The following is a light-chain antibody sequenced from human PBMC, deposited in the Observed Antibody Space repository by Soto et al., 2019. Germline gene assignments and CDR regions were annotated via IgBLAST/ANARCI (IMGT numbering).Light chain of an antibody. V-gene: IGKV3-20*01. Sequence: EIVLTQSPGTLSLSPGERATLSCRASQSVSSNYLAWYQQKPGLAPRLLIYGASSRATGIPDRFSGRGSGTDFTLTISRLEPEDFAVYYWQQYGSSPYTFGQGTKLEIK. CDR2: GAS. J-gene: IGKJ2*01. CDR1: QSVSSNY. CDR3: QQYGSSPYT.